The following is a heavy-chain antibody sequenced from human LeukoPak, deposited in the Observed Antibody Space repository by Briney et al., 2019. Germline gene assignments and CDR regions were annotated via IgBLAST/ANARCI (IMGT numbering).Heavy chain of an antibody. CDR2: ISGSGGST. V-gene: IGHV3-23*01. CDR3: ASYCSSTSCYRDAFDI. D-gene: IGHD2-2*02. J-gene: IGHJ3*02. CDR1: GFTFSSYA. Sequence: GGSLRLSCAASGFTFSSYAMSWVRQAPGKGLEWVSAISGSGGSTYYADSVKGRFTISRDNAKNSLYLQMNSLRAEDTAVYYCASYCSSTSCYRDAFDIWGQGTMVTVSS.